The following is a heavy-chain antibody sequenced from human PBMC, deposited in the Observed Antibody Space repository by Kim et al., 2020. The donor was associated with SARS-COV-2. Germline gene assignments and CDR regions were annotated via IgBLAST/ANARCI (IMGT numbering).Heavy chain of an antibody. Sequence: KGRFTISRDDSKNTLYLQMNSLKTEDTAVYYCTTDQGDVWGSYREEAFDIWGQGTMVTVSS. V-gene: IGHV3-15*01. CDR3: TTDQGDVWGSYREEAFDI. D-gene: IGHD3-16*02. J-gene: IGHJ3*02.